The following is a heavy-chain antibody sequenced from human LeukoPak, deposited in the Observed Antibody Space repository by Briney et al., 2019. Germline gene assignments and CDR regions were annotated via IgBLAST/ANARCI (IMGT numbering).Heavy chain of an antibody. CDR3: ATAYVLRFLEWGMDV. Sequence: GGSLRLSCAASGFTFSSYSMNWVRQAPGKGLEWVSSISSSSSYIYYAESVKGRFTISRDNAKNSLYLQMNSLRAEDTAVYYCATAYVLRFLEWGMDVWGKGTTVTVSS. CDR2: ISSSSSYI. V-gene: IGHV3-21*01. D-gene: IGHD3-3*01. CDR1: GFTFSSYS. J-gene: IGHJ6*03.